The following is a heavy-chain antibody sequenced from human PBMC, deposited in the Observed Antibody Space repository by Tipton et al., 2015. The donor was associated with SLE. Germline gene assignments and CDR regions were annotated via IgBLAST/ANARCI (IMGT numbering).Heavy chain of an antibody. CDR1: GFSFSDYA. V-gene: IGHV3-30*14. Sequence: SLRLSCAASGFSFSDYAMHWVRQPPGKGLEWVAVISYDGSNKYFTDSVKGRFTISRDNSKNTLYLQMNSLRADDTAVYYCARDPDDYGDFNSFDSWGQGTLVTVSS. CDR2: ISYDGSNK. J-gene: IGHJ4*02. D-gene: IGHD4-17*01. CDR3: ARDPDDYGDFNSFDS.